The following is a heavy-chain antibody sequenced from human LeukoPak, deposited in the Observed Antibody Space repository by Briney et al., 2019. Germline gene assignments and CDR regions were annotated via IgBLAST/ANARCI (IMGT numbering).Heavy chain of an antibody. CDR1: GFTFDDYA. V-gene: IGHV4-30-2*01. J-gene: IGHJ4*02. D-gene: IGHD2-21*02. Sequence: LRLSCAASGFTFDDYAMHWVRQPPGKGLEWIGYIYHSGSTYYNPSLKSRVTISVDRSKNQFSLKLSSVTAADTAVYYCARGLQNCGGDCYSDWGQGALVTVSS. CDR3: ARGLQNCGGDCYSD. CDR2: IYHSGST.